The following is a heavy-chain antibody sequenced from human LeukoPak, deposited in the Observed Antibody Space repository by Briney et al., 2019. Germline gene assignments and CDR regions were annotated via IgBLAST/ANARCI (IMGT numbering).Heavy chain of an antibody. J-gene: IGHJ4*02. V-gene: IGHV1-18*04. CDR1: GYTFTGYY. D-gene: IGHD3-10*01. Sequence: ASVKVSCKASGYTFTGYYMHWVRQAPGQGLEWMGWISAYNGNTNYAQKLQGRVTMTTDTSTSTAYMELRSLRSDDTAVYYCARVRGVYLFDYWGQGTLVTVSS. CDR3: ARVRGVYLFDY. CDR2: ISAYNGNT.